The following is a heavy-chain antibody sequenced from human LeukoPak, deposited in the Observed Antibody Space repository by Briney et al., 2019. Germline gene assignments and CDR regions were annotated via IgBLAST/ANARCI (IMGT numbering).Heavy chain of an antibody. CDR1: GGSISSYY. CDR2: IYYSGST. J-gene: IGHJ5*02. D-gene: IGHD3-10*01. Sequence: KASETLSLTCTVSGGSISSYYWSWIRQPPGKGLEWIGYIYYSGSTNYNPSLKSRVTISVDTSKNQFSLKLSSVTAADTAVYYCARDFRRNHMVRGVRVHWFDPWGQGTLVTVSS. CDR3: ARDFRRNHMVRGVRVHWFDP. V-gene: IGHV4-59*12.